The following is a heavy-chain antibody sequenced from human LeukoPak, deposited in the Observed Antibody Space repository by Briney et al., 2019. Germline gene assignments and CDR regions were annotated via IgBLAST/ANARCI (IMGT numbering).Heavy chain of an antibody. V-gene: IGHV4-34*01. CDR3: ARKSRIAAAVTAGGIDY. CDR2: INHGGST. D-gene: IGHD6-13*01. Sequence: SETLSLTCAVYGGSFSGYCWSWIRQPPGKGLEWIGEINHGGSTNYNPSLKSRVTISVDTSKNQFSLKLSSVTAADTAVYYCARKSRIAAAVTAGGIDYWGQGTLVTVSS. J-gene: IGHJ4*02. CDR1: GGSFSGYC.